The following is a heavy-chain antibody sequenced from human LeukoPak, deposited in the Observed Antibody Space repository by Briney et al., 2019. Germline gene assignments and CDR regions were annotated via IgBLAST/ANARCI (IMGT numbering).Heavy chain of an antibody. CDR3: ARDLDIVVVPAATNAGFNWFDP. V-gene: IGHV3-30*04. D-gene: IGHD2-2*01. J-gene: IGHJ5*02. CDR1: GGTFSSYA. CDR2: ISYDGSNK. Sequence: SCKASGGTFSSYAMHWVRQAPGKGLEWVAVISYDGSNKYYADSVKGRFTISRDNSKNTLYLQMNSLRAEDTAVYYCARDLDIVVVPAATNAGFNWFDPWGQGTLVTVSS.